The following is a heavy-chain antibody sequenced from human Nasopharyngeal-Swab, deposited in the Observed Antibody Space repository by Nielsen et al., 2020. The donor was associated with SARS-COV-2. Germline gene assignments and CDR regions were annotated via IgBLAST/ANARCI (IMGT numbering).Heavy chain of an antibody. CDR1: CFTFSDSA. V-gene: IGHV3-73*01. D-gene: IGHD2-15*01. CDR2: GRSKGNNYAT. Sequence: GESLKITCAASCFTFSDSAIHWVRQASGKGLEWVGRGRSKGNNYATAYSASVKGRFIIFRDDPKNTAYLQMNSLKTEDTAMYYCTRCGGGCYSGRDYWGQGTLVTVSS. CDR3: TRCGGGCYSGRDY. J-gene: IGHJ4*02.